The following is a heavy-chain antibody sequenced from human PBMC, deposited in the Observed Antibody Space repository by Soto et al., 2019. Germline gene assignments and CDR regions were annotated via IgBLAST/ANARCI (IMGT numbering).Heavy chain of an antibody. D-gene: IGHD3-16*01. CDR1: GRSISSNY. CDR3: ASYRGALYFES. J-gene: IGHJ4*02. CDR2: VFYGGT. V-gene: IGHV4-59*01. Sequence: ETLSVTSLDSGRSISSNYWVMIRQSPDKGLEGLGYVFYGGTDYSPSLGVRVSMSVETSKSQFSLKLTSVTVADTAVYYCASYRGALYFESWGPGILVTVSS.